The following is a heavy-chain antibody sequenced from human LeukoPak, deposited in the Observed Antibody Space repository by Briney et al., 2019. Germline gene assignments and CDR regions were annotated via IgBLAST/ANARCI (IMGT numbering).Heavy chain of an antibody. Sequence: SETLSLTCAVYGGSFSGYYWSWIRQPPGKGLEWIGEINHSGSTNYNPSLKSRVTISVDTSKNQFSLKLSSVTAADTAVYYCARESCSGGSCYPRYRYYYYGMDVWGQGTTVTVSS. J-gene: IGHJ6*02. V-gene: IGHV4-34*01. CDR3: ARESCSGGSCYPRYRYYYYGMDV. D-gene: IGHD2-15*01. CDR2: INHSGST. CDR1: GGSFSGYY.